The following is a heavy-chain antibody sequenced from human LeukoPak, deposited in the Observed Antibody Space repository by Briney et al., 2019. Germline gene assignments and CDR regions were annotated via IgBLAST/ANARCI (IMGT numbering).Heavy chain of an antibody. D-gene: IGHD6-19*01. CDR1: RGSISSRNYY. J-gene: IGHJ1*01. Sequence: SETLSLTYSLSRGSISSRNYYWGWIRQPPWKGLEWFGNIYYSGTTYYNPSLPSLKSRVTILVDTSKNQFSLKLRSVTAADTAVYYFARPYSIGWNHMADFQHWGQGTLVTVPS. CDR2: IYYSGTT. V-gene: IGHV4-39*07. CDR3: ARPYSIGWNHMADFQH.